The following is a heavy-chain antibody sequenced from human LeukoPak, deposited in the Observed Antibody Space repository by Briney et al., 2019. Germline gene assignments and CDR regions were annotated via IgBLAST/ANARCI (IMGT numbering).Heavy chain of an antibody. D-gene: IGHD3-22*01. V-gene: IGHV3-30*02. CDR1: GFTFSSYG. CDR3: ASPTRHYYDSSGYLR. Sequence: PGGSLRLSCAASGFTFSSYGMHWVRQAPGKGLEWVAFIRYDGSNKYYADSVKGRFTISRDNSKNTLYLRMNSLRAEDTAVYYCASPTRHYYDSSGYLRWGQGTLVTVSS. CDR2: IRYDGSNK. J-gene: IGHJ4*02.